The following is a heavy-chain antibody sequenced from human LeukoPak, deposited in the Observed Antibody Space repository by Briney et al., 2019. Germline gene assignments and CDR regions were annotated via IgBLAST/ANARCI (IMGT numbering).Heavy chain of an antibody. D-gene: IGHD2-2*01. V-gene: IGHV3-9*01. CDR3: AKGPWGSSTNGIDY. CDR2: ISWNSGSI. Sequence: GRSLRLSCAASGFTFDDSAMHWVRQAPGKGLEWVSGISWNSGSIGYADSVKGRCTISRDNAKNSLYLQMNSLRAEDTALYYCAKGPWGSSTNGIDYWGQGTLVTVSS. J-gene: IGHJ4*02. CDR1: GFTFDDSA.